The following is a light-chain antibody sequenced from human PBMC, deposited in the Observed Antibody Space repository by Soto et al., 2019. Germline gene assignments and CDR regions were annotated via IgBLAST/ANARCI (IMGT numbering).Light chain of an antibody. CDR3: QQYNSPPWT. CDR2: DAS. J-gene: IGKJ1*01. CDR1: QSISSW. Sequence: DIQMTQSPSTLSASVGDRVTITCRAIQSISSWLAWYQQKPGKAPKLLIYDASSLESGVPSRFSGSGSGTEFTLTISSLQPDDFATYYCQQYNSPPWTFGQGTKVDIK. V-gene: IGKV1-5*01.